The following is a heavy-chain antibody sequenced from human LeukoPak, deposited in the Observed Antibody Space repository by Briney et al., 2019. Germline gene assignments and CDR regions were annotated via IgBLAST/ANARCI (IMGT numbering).Heavy chain of an antibody. V-gene: IGHV1-69*05. CDR2: IIPIFGTA. D-gene: IGHD6-13*01. CDR1: GGTFSSYA. J-gene: IGHJ4*02. Sequence: SVKVSCKASGGTFSSYAISWVRQAPGQGLEWMGGIIPIFGTANYAQKFQGRVTITTDESTSTAYMELSSLRSEDTAVYYCARNVPSLAAAGAQVFDYWGQGTLVTVSS. CDR3: ARNVPSLAAAGAQVFDY.